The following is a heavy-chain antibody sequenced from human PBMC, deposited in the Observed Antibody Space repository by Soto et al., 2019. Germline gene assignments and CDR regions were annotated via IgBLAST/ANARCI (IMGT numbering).Heavy chain of an antibody. J-gene: IGHJ5*02. D-gene: IGHD3-3*02. CDR3: ARLGAFYQSLDP. Sequence: QLQLQESGPGLVKPSETLSITCTVSGGSFSPNYWSWIRQPPGKGLEWVGYIYYAGSTSYNPSLRRRVTISLDTSTSQFSLSLSSVPAADTAVYSCARLGAFYQSLDPWGPGTLVTVSS. CDR2: IYYAGST. V-gene: IGHV4-59*08. CDR1: GGSFSPNY.